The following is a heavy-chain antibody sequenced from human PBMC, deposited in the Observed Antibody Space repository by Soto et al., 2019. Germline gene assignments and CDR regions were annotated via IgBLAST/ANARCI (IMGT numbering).Heavy chain of an antibody. CDR3: GRCRFDVFWRGYQKWFEL. D-gene: IGHD3-3*01. V-gene: IGHV4-34*01. Sequence: PSETLSRTFAVYCGSFNGYYRSGILRPTGKGLEWIGGINHSGSSSCNPSLKSRVTISVDTSKNQFSLKLSSVTPAEMAVYYCGRCRFDVFWRGYQKWFELWAQGVLVTV. J-gene: IGHJ5*02. CDR2: INHSGSS. CDR1: CGSFNGYY.